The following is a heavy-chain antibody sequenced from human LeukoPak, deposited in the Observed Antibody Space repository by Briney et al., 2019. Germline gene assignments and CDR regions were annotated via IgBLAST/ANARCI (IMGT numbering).Heavy chain of an antibody. V-gene: IGHV1-46*01. Sequence: ASVKLSRKASGYTFTSYYMHWVRHAPGPGLEWMGIINPSGGSTSYAQKFQGRVTMTRDTSTSTVYMELSSLRSEDTAVYYCARLSVATIAYVWGQGTLVTVSS. D-gene: IGHD5-12*01. CDR3: ARLSVATIAYV. J-gene: IGHJ4*02. CDR1: GYTFTSYY. CDR2: INPSGGST.